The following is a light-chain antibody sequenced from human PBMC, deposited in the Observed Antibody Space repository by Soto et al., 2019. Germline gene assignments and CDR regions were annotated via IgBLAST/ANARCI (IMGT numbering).Light chain of an antibody. J-gene: IGLJ3*02. CDR2: GNT. Sequence: QPVLTQPPSVSGAPGQRVTISCTGSSSNIGADYGVHWYQQVPGTAPKLLIYGNTNRPSGVPDRFSGSKSGTSASLAISGLQADDEADYYCQSYDSRLSGRVFGGGTKVTVL. CDR3: QSYDSRLSGRV. CDR1: SSNIGADYG. V-gene: IGLV1-40*01.